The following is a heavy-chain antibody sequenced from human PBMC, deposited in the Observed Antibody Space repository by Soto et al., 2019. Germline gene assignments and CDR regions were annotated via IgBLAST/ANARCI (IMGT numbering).Heavy chain of an antibody. Sequence: ASVKVSCKASGYTFTSYGISWVRQAPGQGLEWMGWISAYNGNTNYAQKLQGRVTMTTDTSTSTAYMELRSLRSDDTAVYYCVVLHDYGDYAPSSFDAFDIWGQGTMVTVSS. CDR1: GYTFTSYG. J-gene: IGHJ3*02. D-gene: IGHD4-17*01. CDR3: VVLHDYGDYAPSSFDAFDI. V-gene: IGHV1-18*01. CDR2: ISAYNGNT.